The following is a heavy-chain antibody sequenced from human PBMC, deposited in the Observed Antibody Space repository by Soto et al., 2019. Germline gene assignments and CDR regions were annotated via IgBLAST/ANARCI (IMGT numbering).Heavy chain of an antibody. J-gene: IGHJ3*02. Sequence: LSLTCTVSGGSISSYYWSWIRQPPGKGLEWIGYIYYSGSTNYNPSLKSRVTISVDTSKNQFSLKLSSVTAADTAVYYCARDRAVAGTGGDAFDIWGQGTMVTVSS. V-gene: IGHV4-59*01. CDR1: GGSISSYY. D-gene: IGHD6-19*01. CDR3: ARDRAVAGTGGDAFDI. CDR2: IYYSGST.